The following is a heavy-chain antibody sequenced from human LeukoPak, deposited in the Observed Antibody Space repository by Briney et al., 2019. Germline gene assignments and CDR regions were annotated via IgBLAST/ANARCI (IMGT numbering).Heavy chain of an antibody. Sequence: PGGSLRLSCAASGFTFSSYSMNWVRQAPGKGLEWVSSISSSSSYIYYADSVKGRFTISRDNAKNSLYLQMNSLRAEDTAVYYCARDRGSSGYPFDYWGQGTLVTVSS. CDR2: ISSSSSYI. D-gene: IGHD3-22*01. J-gene: IGHJ4*02. V-gene: IGHV3-21*01. CDR1: GFTFSSYS. CDR3: ARDRGSSGYPFDY.